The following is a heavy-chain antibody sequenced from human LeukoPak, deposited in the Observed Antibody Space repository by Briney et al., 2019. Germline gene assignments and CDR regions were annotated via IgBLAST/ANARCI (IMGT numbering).Heavy chain of an antibody. CDR2: IYHSGST. V-gene: IGHV4-4*02. Sequence: PSETLSLTCAVSGGSISSSNWWSWVRQPPGKGLEWIGEIYHSGSTNYNPSLKSRVTISVDKSKNQFSLKLSSVTAADTAVYYCARVDVAVAGGFDLWGRGTLVTVSS. CDR1: GGSISSSNW. J-gene: IGHJ2*01. CDR3: ARVDVAVAGGFDL. D-gene: IGHD6-19*01.